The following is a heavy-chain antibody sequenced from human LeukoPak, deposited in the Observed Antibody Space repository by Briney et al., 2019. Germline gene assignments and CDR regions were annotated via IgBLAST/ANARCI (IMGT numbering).Heavy chain of an antibody. CDR1: GGSISSSSYY. V-gene: IGHV4-39*07. CDR3: ARVVVITTGGAFDI. D-gene: IGHD3-22*01. CDR2: IYYSGST. J-gene: IGHJ3*02. Sequence: PSETLSLTCTVSGGSISSSSYYWGWIRQPPGKGLEWIGSIYYSGSTYYNPSLKSRVTISVDTSKNQFSLKLSSVTAADTAVYYCARVVVITTGGAFDIWGQGTMVTVSS.